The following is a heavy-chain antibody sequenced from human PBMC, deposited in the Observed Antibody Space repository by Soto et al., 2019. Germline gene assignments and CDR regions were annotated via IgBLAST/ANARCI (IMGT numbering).Heavy chain of an antibody. CDR3: ARGSYSSGWFPYYYGMDV. Sequence: ASVKVSCKASGYTFTGYYMHWVRQAPGQGLEWMGWINPNSGGTNYAQKFQGWVNMTRDTSISTAYMELSRLRSDDTAVYYCARGSYSSGWFPYYYGMDVLGQGTTVTVSS. V-gene: IGHV1-2*04. D-gene: IGHD6-19*01. CDR1: GYTFTGYY. CDR2: INPNSGGT. J-gene: IGHJ6*02.